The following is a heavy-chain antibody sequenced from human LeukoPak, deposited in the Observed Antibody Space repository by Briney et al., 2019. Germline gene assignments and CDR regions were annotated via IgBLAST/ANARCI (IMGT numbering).Heavy chain of an antibody. CDR1: GGSISSYY. Sequence: SETLSLTCTVSGGSISSYYWSWIRQPPGKGLEWIGYIYTSGSTNYNPSLKSRVTISVDTSKNQFSLKLSSVTAADAAVYYCARQPMSEYSSSGFDYWGQGTLVTVSS. D-gene: IGHD6-6*01. CDR3: ARQPMSEYSSSGFDY. V-gene: IGHV4-4*09. CDR2: IYTSGST. J-gene: IGHJ4*02.